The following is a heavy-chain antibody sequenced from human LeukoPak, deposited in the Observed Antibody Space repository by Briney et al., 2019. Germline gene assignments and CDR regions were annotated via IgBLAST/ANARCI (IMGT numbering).Heavy chain of an antibody. V-gene: IGHV1-69*05. D-gene: IGHD3-3*01. CDR1: GGTFSSSA. J-gene: IGHJ4*02. Sequence: ASVKVSCKASGGTFSSSAISWVRQAPGQGLEWMGGIIPIFGTANYAQKFQGRVTITTDESTSTAYMELSSLRSEDTAVYYCAFTRSGELLESLLNFDYWGQGTLVTVSS. CDR3: AFTRSGELLESLLNFDY. CDR2: IIPIFGTA.